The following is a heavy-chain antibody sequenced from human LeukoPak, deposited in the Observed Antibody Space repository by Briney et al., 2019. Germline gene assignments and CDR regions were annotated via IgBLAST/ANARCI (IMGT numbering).Heavy chain of an antibody. J-gene: IGHJ5*02. CDR3: AKNSGILSNWFDP. CDR2: ISYDGSNK. CDR1: RFIFSNYG. V-gene: IGHV3-30*18. Sequence: GGSLRLSCAASRFIFSNYGMHWVRQAPGKGLEWVALISYDGSNKYYADSVKGRFTISRDNSKNTLYLQMNSLRAEDTAVYYCAKNSGILSNWFDPWGQGTLVTVSS. D-gene: IGHD2-15*01.